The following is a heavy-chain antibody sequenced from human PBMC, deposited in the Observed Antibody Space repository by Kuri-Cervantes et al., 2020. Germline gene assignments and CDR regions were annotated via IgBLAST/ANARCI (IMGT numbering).Heavy chain of an antibody. CDR2: IWYDGTNK. D-gene: IGHD6-19*01. Sequence: GGSLRLSCAASGFTFSNAWMSWVRQAPGKGLEWVALIWYDGTNKYYADSVKGRFTISRDNSNNTLSLQMNSLRAEDTAVYYCVVIAVADKTDYWGQGTLVTVSS. V-gene: IGHV3-33*08. CDR1: GFTFSNAW. J-gene: IGHJ4*02. CDR3: VVIAVADKTDY.